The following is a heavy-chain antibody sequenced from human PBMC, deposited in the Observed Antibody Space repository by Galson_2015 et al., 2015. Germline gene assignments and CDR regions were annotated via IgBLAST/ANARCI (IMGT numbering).Heavy chain of an antibody. CDR3: ARGEAMSWFDP. CDR2: INPILGIA. Sequence: SVKVSCKASGCTFSSYTISWVRQAPGQGLEWMGRINPILGIANYAQKFQGRVTITTDKSTSTAYMELSSLRSEDTAVYYCARGEAMSWFDPWGQGTLVTVSS. V-gene: IGHV1-69*02. CDR1: GCTFSSYT. J-gene: IGHJ5*02. D-gene: IGHD3-10*01.